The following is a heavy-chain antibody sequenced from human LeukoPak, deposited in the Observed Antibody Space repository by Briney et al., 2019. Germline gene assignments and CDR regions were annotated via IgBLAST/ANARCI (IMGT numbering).Heavy chain of an antibody. CDR2: ISSTGSNI. CDR1: GFTFSSYE. CDR3: VKDNPLDY. J-gene: IGHJ4*02. Sequence: PGGSLRLSCAASGFTFSSYEMNWVRQAPGKGLEWLSYISSTGSNIYYADSVKGRFTISRDNSKNTLYLHINSLRAEDTAVYYCVKDNPLDYWGQGTLVIVSS. D-gene: IGHD1-14*01. V-gene: IGHV3-48*03.